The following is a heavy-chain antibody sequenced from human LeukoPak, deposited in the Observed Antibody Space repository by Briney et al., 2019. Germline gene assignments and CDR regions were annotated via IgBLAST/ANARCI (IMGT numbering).Heavy chain of an antibody. CDR2: ISYDGTNK. J-gene: IGHJ4*02. CDR1: GFTFSSYA. V-gene: IGHV3-30*04. CDR3: AREGGLFYDSSGYYEYYFDY. Sequence: HPGGSLRLSCAVSGFTFSSYAMHWVRQAPGKGLEWVAVISYDGTNKYYADSVKGRFTISRDNSKNSLYLQMNSLRAEDTAVYYCAREGGLFYDSSGYYEYYFDYWGQGTLVTVSS. D-gene: IGHD3-22*01.